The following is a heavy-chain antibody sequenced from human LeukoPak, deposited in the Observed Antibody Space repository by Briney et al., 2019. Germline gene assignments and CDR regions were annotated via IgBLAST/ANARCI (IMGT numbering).Heavy chain of an antibody. CDR2: INTNSGGT. V-gene: IGHV1-2*02. Sequence: VASVKVSCKASGYTFTGYYMHWVRQAPGQGLEWMGWINTNSGGTNYAQKFQGRVTMTRDTSISTAYMELSRLRSDDTAVYYCARGGIFNYYDSSGYYFGYWGQGTLVTVSS. CDR1: GYTFTGYY. D-gene: IGHD3-22*01. J-gene: IGHJ4*02. CDR3: ARGGIFNYYDSSGYYFGY.